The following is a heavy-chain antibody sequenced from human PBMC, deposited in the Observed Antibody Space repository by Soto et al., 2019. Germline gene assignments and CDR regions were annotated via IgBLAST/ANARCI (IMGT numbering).Heavy chain of an antibody. CDR3: ARQIAAANWFGP. J-gene: IGHJ5*02. V-gene: IGHV4-39*01. CDR1: GGSISSSSYY. CDR2: IYYSGST. D-gene: IGHD6-13*01. Sequence: QLQLQESGPGLVKPSETLSLTCTVSGGSISSSSYYWGWIRQPPGKGLEWIGSIYYSGSTYYNPSLKSRVTISVDTSKNQFSLKLSSVTAADTAVYYCARQIAAANWFGPWGQGTLVTVSS.